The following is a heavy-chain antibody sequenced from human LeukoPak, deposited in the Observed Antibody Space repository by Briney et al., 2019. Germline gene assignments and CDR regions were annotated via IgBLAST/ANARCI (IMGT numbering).Heavy chain of an antibody. V-gene: IGHV4-38-2*02. Sequence: PSETLSLTCTVSGYSISSGYYWGWIRQPPGKGLEWIGSIYHSGSTYYNPSLKSRVTISVDTSKNQFSLKLSSVTAADTAVYYCARGNWKDVVGYYFDYWGQGTLGTVSS. D-gene: IGHD1-1*01. CDR3: ARGNWKDVVGYYFDY. CDR1: GYSISSGYY. J-gene: IGHJ4*02. CDR2: IYHSGST.